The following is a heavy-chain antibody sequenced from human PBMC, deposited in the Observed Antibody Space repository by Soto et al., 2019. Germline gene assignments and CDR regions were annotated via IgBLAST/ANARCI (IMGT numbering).Heavy chain of an antibody. CDR1: GFTFSGSS. J-gene: IGHJ4*02. Sequence: EVQLVESGGGLVQPGGSLKLSCAASGFTFSGSSMPWVGQASGKGLEWVGRIRNKANSYATAYAASVKGRFTISRDDSKNTAYLQMNSLKTEDTAVYYCTSHSPEDMIRKWGQGTLVTVSS. CDR3: TSHSPEDMIRK. V-gene: IGHV3-73*02. D-gene: IGHD2-15*01. CDR2: IRNKANSYAT.